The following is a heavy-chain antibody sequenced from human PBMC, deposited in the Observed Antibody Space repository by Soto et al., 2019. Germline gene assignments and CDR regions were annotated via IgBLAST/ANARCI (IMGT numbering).Heavy chain of an antibody. Sequence: GGSLRLSCAASGFTFSSYGMHWVRQAPGKGLEWVAVISYDGSNKYYADSVKGRFTISRDNSKNTLYLQMNSLRAEDTAVYYCAQQLYRRRWYSAGGGMDVWGQGNTVTVSS. CDR3: AQQLYRRRWYSAGGGMDV. V-gene: IGHV3-30*03. D-gene: IGHD6-13*01. J-gene: IGHJ6*02. CDR2: ISYDGSNK. CDR1: GFTFSSYG.